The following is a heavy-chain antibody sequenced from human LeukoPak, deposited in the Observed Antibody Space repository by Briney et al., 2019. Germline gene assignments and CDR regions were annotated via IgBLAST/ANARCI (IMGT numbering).Heavy chain of an antibody. D-gene: IGHD1-14*01. CDR3: ARHTGYLDY. CDR2: IYYSGST. CDR1: GGSISSYY. J-gene: IGHJ4*02. Sequence: PSETLSLTCTVTGGSISSYYWSWIRQPPGKGLEWIGYIYYSGSTNYNPSLKSRVTISVDTSKNQFSLKLSSVTAADTAVYYCARHTGYLDYWGQGTLVTVSS. V-gene: IGHV4-59*08.